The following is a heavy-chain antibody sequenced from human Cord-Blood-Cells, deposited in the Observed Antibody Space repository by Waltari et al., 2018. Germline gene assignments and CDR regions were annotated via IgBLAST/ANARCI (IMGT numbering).Heavy chain of an antibody. J-gene: IGHJ3*02. D-gene: IGHD3-16*01. V-gene: IGHV1-8*03. CDR2: MNPNSCNT. CDR1: GYTFTSYD. CDR3: ARGWRRGAFDI. Sequence: QVQLVQSGAEVKKPGASVKVSCKASGYTFTSYDINWVRQATGQGLEWLGCMNPNSCNTGYAQKFQVRVTITRNTSISTAYMELSSLRAEDTAVYYCARGWRRGAFDIWGQGTMVTVSS.